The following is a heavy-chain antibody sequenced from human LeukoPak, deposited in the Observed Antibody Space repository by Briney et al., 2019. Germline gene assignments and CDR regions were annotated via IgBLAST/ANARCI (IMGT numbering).Heavy chain of an antibody. J-gene: IGHJ6*03. CDR3: ARGAYYYGSGSYYNTPLALYYMDV. V-gene: IGHV4-4*07. D-gene: IGHD3-10*01. CDR2: IYTSGST. Sequence: SSETLSLTCTVSGGSISSYYWSWIRQPAGKGLEWIGRIYTSGSTNYNPSLKSRVTMSVDTSKNQFSLKPSSVTAADTAVYYCARGAYYYGSGSYYNTPLALYYMDVWGKGTTVTVSS. CDR1: GGSISSYY.